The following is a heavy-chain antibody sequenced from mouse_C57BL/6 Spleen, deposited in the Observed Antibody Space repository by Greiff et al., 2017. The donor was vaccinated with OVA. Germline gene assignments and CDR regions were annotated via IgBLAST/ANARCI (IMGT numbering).Heavy chain of an antibody. CDR1: GFTFSSYA. J-gene: IGHJ3*01. D-gene: IGHD2-5*01. CDR2: ISDGGSYT. CDR3: ARDDYSNPWFAY. V-gene: IGHV5-4*01. Sequence: EVKLVESGGGLVKPGGSLKLSCAASGFTFSSYAMSWVRQTPEKRLEWVATISDGGSYTYYPDNVKGRFTISRDNAKHNLYLQMSQLKSEDTAMYYCARDDYSNPWFAYWGQGTLVTVSA.